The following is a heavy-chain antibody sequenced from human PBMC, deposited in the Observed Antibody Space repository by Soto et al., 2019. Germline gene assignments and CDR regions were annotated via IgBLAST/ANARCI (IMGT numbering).Heavy chain of an antibody. CDR1: GFTFDDYG. CDR3: TKETGRFFDWLLSAFDS. Sequence: EVQLVESGGGLVQPGRSLRLSCAGSGFTFDDYGMHWVRQAPGKGLEWVSGISWDSNIIGYADSVKGRFTISRDNAKNSLYLQMNSLRPEDTALYYCTKETGRFFDWLLSAFDSWGLGTRVTVSS. V-gene: IGHV3-9*01. J-gene: IGHJ4*02. CDR2: ISWDSNII. D-gene: IGHD3-9*01.